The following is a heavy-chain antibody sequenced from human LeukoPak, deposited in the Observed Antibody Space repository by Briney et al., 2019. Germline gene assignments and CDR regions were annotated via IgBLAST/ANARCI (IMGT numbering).Heavy chain of an antibody. Sequence: SETLSLTCTVSGGSISSYYWSWIRQPPGKGLEWIGYIYYRGSTNYNPSLKSRVTISVDTSKNQFSLKLSSVTAADTAVYYCARGYGDIDYWGQGTLVTVSS. CDR2: IYYRGST. CDR3: ARGYGDIDY. V-gene: IGHV4-59*01. CDR1: GGSISSYY. J-gene: IGHJ4*02. D-gene: IGHD4-17*01.